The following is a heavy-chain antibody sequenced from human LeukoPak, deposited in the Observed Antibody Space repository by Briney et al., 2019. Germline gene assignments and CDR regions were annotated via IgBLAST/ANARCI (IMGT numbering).Heavy chain of an antibody. CDR3: ARDHCSGGSCYNGMDV. V-gene: IGHV1-69*13. D-gene: IGHD2-15*01. J-gene: IGHJ6*02. CDR2: IIPIFGTA. CDR1: GYTFTSYG. Sequence: ASVKVSCKASGYTFTSYGISWVRQAPGQGLEWMGGIIPIFGTANYAQKFQGRVTITADESTSTAYMELSSLRSEDTAVYYCARDHCSGGSCYNGMDVWGQGTAVTVSS.